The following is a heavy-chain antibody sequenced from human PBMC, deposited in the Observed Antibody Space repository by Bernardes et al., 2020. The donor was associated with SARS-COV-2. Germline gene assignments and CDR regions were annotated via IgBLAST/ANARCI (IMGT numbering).Heavy chain of an antibody. CDR3: ARELTTVPNWFDP. D-gene: IGHD4-17*01. Sequence: SETLSLTCTVSGGSISSGSYYWSWIRQPAGKGLEWIGRIYTSRSTNYNPSLKSRVTISVDTSKNQFSLKLSSVTAADTAVYYCARELTTVPNWFDPWGQGTLVTVSS. V-gene: IGHV4-61*02. J-gene: IGHJ5*02. CDR1: GGSISSGSYY. CDR2: IYTSRST.